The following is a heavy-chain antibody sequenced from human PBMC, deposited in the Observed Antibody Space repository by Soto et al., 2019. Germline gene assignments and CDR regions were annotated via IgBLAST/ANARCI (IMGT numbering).Heavy chain of an antibody. CDR3: ARDRSSHFFRPDWYFDL. D-gene: IGHD6-13*01. Sequence: LSLTCAASGFTFSSYWMSWVRQAPGKGLEWVANIKQDGSEKYYVDSVKGRFTISRDNAKNSLYLQMNSLRAEDTAVYYCARDRSSHFFRPDWYFDLWGRGTLVTVSS. CDR2: IKQDGSEK. CDR1: GFTFSSYW. V-gene: IGHV3-7*01. J-gene: IGHJ2*01.